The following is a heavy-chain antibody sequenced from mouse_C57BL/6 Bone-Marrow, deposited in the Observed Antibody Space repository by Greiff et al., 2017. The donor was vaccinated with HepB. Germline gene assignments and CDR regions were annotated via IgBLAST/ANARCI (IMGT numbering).Heavy chain of an antibody. CDR3: ARDTTVVAPYYFDY. J-gene: IGHJ2*01. CDR1: GYTFTDYY. Sequence: VKLVESGAELVRPGASVKLSCKASGYTFTDYYINWVKQRPGQGLEWIARIYPGSGNTYYNEKFKGKATLTAEKSSSTAYMQLSSLTSEDSAVYFCARDTTVVAPYYFDYWGQGTTLTVSS. D-gene: IGHD1-1*01. CDR2: IYPGSGNT. V-gene: IGHV1-76*01.